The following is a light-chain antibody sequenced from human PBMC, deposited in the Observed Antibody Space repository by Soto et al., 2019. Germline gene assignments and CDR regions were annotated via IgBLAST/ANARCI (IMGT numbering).Light chain of an antibody. V-gene: IGLV3-21*02. CDR2: DDS. CDR1: NIGSKS. J-gene: IGLJ2*01. CDR3: QVWDSSSDHVV. Sequence: SYELTQPPSVSVAPGQTARITCGGNNIGSKSVHWYQQKPGQAPVLVVYDDSDRPSGIPEPFSGSNSGNTATLTISRVEAGDEAGYYCQVWDSSSDHVVFGRGTQLTVL.